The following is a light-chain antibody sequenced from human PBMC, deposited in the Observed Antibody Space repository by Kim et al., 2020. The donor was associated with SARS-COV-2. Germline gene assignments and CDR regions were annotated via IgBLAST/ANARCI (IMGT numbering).Light chain of an antibody. V-gene: IGKV3-20*01. CDR2: GAS. Sequence: LSPGERATLSCRARQSVSSSLAWYQQKPGPTPRLLIYGASSRATGIPDRFSGSGSGTDFTLTISRLEPEDFAVYYCQQYGRSPLTFGGGTKVDIK. J-gene: IGKJ4*01. CDR3: QQYGRSPLT. CDR1: QSVSSS.